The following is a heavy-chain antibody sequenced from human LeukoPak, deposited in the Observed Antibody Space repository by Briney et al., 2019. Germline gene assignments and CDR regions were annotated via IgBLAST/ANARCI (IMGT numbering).Heavy chain of an antibody. Sequence: ASVKVSCMASGYTFTDYYMHWVRQAPGQGLEWMAWINPDGGGTKYAQEFQGRVTLTRDTSISTAYMELRSLRSDDTAVYYCARAGVGSGWPFWGQGTLVTVSS. CDR1: GYTFTDYY. J-gene: IGHJ4*02. CDR3: ARAGVGSGWPF. CDR2: INPDGGGT. D-gene: IGHD6-19*01. V-gene: IGHV1-2*02.